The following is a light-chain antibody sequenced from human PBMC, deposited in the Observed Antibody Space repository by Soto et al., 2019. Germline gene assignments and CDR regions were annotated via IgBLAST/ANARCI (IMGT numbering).Light chain of an antibody. CDR2: EVS. Sequence: QSVLTQPASVSGTPGQSITISCTGTSRDIGIYNYVSWYQHHPDKAPKLLLYEVSNRPSGVSDRFSGSKSGNTASLTISGLQPEAEADYYFSSFSIVSTMVFGGGTKLTVL. J-gene: IGLJ3*02. V-gene: IGLV2-14*01. CDR1: SRDIGIYNY. CDR3: SSFSIVSTMV.